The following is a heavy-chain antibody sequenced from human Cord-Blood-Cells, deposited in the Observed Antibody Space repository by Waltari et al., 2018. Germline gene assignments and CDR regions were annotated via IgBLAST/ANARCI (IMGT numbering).Heavy chain of an antibody. CDR3: ARVYYDFWSGYYANDY. V-gene: IGHV1-46*01. CDR2: INPSCGST. J-gene: IGHJ4*02. D-gene: IGHD3-3*01. CDR1: GYPFTSYY. Sequence: QVQLVQSGAEVKKPGASVKVSCKASGYPFTSYYMHWVRQAPGQGLEWMGIINPSCGSTSYAQKFQGRVTMTRDTSTSTVYMELSSLRSEDTAVYYCARVYYDFWSGYYANDYWGQGTLVTVSS.